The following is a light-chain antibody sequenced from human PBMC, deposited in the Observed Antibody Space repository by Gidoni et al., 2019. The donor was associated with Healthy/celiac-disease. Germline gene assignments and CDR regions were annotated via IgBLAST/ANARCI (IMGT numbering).Light chain of an antibody. CDR2: GAS. CDR3: QQYNNR. J-gene: IGKJ4*01. CDR1: PSVSSN. V-gene: IGKV3-15*01. Sequence: EIVMTQSPATLSVSPGERATLSCRASPSVSSNLAWYQQKPGQAPRLLIYGASTRATGIPARFSGSGSGTEFTLTISSLQSEDFAVYYCQQYNNRFGGGTKVEIK.